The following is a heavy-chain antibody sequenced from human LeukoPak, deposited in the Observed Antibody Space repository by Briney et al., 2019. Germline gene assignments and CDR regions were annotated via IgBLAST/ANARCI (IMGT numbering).Heavy chain of an antibody. Sequence: PGGSLRLSCAASGFTFSSYEMNWVRQAPGKGLQWVSYISSSGSTIKYADSVKGRFTISRDNAKNSLYLQMNSLRVEDTAVYYCAREKHYYGSVVDYWGQGTLVTVSS. CDR1: GFTFSSYE. V-gene: IGHV3-48*03. CDR3: AREKHYYGSVVDY. D-gene: IGHD3-10*01. J-gene: IGHJ4*02. CDR2: ISSSGSTI.